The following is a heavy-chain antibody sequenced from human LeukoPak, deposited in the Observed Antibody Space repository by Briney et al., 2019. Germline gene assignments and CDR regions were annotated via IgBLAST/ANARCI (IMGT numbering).Heavy chain of an antibody. V-gene: IGHV4-39*01. CDR1: GRSISSSSYF. D-gene: IGHD6-13*01. Sequence: SDTLSLTCTVSGRSISSSSYFWGWIRQPPGKGLELIGSIFYSGSTYYNPSLKSRVTISVDTSKNQFSLKLSSVTAADTAVYYCARHVTSIPAAGFDYWGQGSLVTVSS. CDR3: ARHVTSIPAAGFDY. CDR2: IFYSGST. J-gene: IGHJ4*02.